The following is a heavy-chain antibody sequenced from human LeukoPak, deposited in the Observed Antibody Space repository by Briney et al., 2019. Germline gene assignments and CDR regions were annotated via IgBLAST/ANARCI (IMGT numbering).Heavy chain of an antibody. D-gene: IGHD3-10*01. CDR1: GASVTSGGFY. Sequence: WETLSLTCSVSGASVTSGGFYWGWLRQSPGKGLEWIATIYYTGSTYYDPSLKSRVTISIDTSKNQFSLNVRSVSAADTAVYYCARHSGSGSLSRPFDPWGQGTLVTVSS. J-gene: IGHJ5*02. CDR2: IYYTGST. CDR3: ARHSGSGSLSRPFDP. V-gene: IGHV4-39*01.